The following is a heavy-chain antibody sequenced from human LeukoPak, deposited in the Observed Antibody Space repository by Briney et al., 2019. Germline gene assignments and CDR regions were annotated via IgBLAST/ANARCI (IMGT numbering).Heavy chain of an antibody. J-gene: IGHJ4*02. V-gene: IGHV4-38-2*02. CDR3: ARAPHFFDTSGSRYYFDY. D-gene: IGHD3-22*01. CDR2: IYHSGST. Sequence: SETLSLTCTVSGYSISSGYYWGWIRQPPGKGLEWIGSIYHSGSTYYNPSLKSRVTISVDTSKNQFSLNLSSVTAADTAVYFCARAPHFFDTSGSRYYFDYWGQGALVTVSS. CDR1: GYSISSGYY.